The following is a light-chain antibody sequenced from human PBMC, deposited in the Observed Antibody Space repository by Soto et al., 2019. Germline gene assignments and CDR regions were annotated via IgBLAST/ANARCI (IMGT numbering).Light chain of an antibody. CDR1: SSDVGGYEY. CDR2: EVL. J-gene: IGLJ1*01. CDR3: SSFAGSHDV. V-gene: IGLV2-8*01. Sequence: QSVLTQPPSASASPGQSVTISCTGTSSDVGGYEYVSWYQQHPGKAPKLIIYEVLKRPSGVPDRFSGSKSANTASLTVSGLQAEDEADYYCSSFAGSHDVFGTGTKVTVL.